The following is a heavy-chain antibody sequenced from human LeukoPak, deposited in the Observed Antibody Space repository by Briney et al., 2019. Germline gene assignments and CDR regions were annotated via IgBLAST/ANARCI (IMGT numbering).Heavy chain of an antibody. J-gene: IGHJ4*02. D-gene: IGHD4-23*01. V-gene: IGHV1-58*01. CDR3: AREYGGNEEAFDY. CDR2: IVVGSGNT. CDR1: GFTFTSSA. Sequence: SVKVSCKASGFTFTSSAVQWVRQARGQRLEWIGWIVVGSGNTNYAQKFQERVTITRDMSTSTAYMELSSLRSEDTAVYYCAREYGGNEEAFDYWGQGPLVTVSS.